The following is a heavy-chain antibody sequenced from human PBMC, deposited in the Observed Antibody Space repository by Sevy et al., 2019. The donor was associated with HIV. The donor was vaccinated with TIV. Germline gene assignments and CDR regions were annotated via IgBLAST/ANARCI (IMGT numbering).Heavy chain of an antibody. J-gene: IGHJ4*02. CDR2: IIPIFGTA. CDR1: GGTFSSYA. CDR3: ASQYYYDSSGYYGH. D-gene: IGHD3-22*01. V-gene: IGHV1-69*13. Sequence: ASVKVSCKASGGTFSSYAISWVRPAPGQGLEWMGGIIPIFGTANYAQKFQGRVTITADESTSTAYMELSSLRSEDTAVYYCASQYYYDSSGYYGHWGQGTLVTVSS.